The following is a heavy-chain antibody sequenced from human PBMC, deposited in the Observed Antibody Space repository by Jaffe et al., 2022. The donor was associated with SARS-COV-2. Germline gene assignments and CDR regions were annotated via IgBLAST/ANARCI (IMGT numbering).Heavy chain of an antibody. D-gene: IGHD3-16*01. CDR2: ISAYNGNT. Sequence: QVQLVQSGAEVKKPGASVKVSCKASGYTFTSYGISWVRQAPGQGLEWMGWISAYNGNTNYAQKLQGRVTMTTDTSTSTAYMELRSLRSDDTAVYYCARALPPYDYVWGSQPDYWGQGTLVTVSS. V-gene: IGHV1-18*01. CDR3: ARALPPYDYVWGSQPDY. J-gene: IGHJ4*02. CDR1: GYTFTSYG.